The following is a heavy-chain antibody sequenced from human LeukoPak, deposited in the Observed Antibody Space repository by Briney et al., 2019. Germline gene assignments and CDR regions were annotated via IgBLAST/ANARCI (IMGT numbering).Heavy chain of an antibody. D-gene: IGHD3-10*01. CDR3: ARQPYGESFDY. V-gene: IGHV4-59*08. CDR2: IYNSGST. J-gene: IGHJ4*02. Sequence: SETLSLTCTVSGGSISSYYWSWIRQPPGKGLEWIGYIYNSGSTNYNPSLKSRVTISVDTSKNQFSLKLSSVTAADTAVYYCARQPYGESFDYWGQGTLVTVSS. CDR1: GGSISSYY.